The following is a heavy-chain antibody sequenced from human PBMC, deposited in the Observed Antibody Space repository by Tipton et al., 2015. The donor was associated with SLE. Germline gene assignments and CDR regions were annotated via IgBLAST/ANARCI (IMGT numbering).Heavy chain of an antibody. CDR3: ARDGGDTMIVDRGNYYYYYGMED. J-gene: IGHJ6*02. D-gene: IGHD3-22*01. CDR1: GGSISSYY. V-gene: IGHV4-4*08. CDR2: IYTSGST. Sequence: TLSLTCTVSGGSISSYYWSWIRQPPGKGLERIGYIYTSGSTNYNPSLKSRVTISVDTSKNQFSLKLRSVTAADTAVYYCARDGGDTMIVDRGNYYYYYGMEDWGQGTTVTVSS.